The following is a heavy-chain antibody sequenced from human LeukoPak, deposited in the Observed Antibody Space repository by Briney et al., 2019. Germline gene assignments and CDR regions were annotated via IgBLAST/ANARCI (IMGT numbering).Heavy chain of an antibody. D-gene: IGHD3-3*01. Sequence: GRSLRLSCAASGFTFSSYGMHWVRQAPGKGLEWVAVIWYDGSNKYYADSEKGRFTISRDNSKNTLYLQMNSLRAEDTAVYYCARDPLEYYDFWSGYTKSYYYYGMDVWGQGTTVTVSS. CDR3: ARDPLEYYDFWSGYTKSYYYYGMDV. J-gene: IGHJ6*02. CDR2: IWYDGSNK. CDR1: GFTFSSYG. V-gene: IGHV3-33*01.